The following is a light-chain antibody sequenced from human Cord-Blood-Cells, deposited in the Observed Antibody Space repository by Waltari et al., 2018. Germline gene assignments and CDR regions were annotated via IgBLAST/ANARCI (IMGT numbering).Light chain of an antibody. CDR3: NSRDSSGNHVV. Sequence: SSELTQDPALSVALGQTVRITCQGDSLTSSYANWYQQKPGQAPVLVIYGKNNRPSGIPDRFSGSSSGNTASLTITGAQAEDEADYYCNSRDSSGNHVVFGGGTKLTVL. J-gene: IGLJ2*01. CDR2: GKN. V-gene: IGLV3-19*01. CDR1: SLTSSY.